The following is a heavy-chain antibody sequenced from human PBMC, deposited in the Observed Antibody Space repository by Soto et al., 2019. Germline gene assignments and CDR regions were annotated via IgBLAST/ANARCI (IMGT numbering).Heavy chain of an antibody. D-gene: IGHD3-10*01. V-gene: IGHV4-39*01. CDR3: ARQALEFNTLLRGVL. Sequence: PSEPLSLPFSFSGCSISIISYYWCWIRQPPGQGLEWIGSIYYSGSTYYNPSLKSRVTISVDTAKNQFSLKLSSVTAADTAVYYCARQALEFNTLLRGVLWGQGILVT. J-gene: IGHJ4*02. CDR2: IYYSGST. CDR1: GCSISIISYY.